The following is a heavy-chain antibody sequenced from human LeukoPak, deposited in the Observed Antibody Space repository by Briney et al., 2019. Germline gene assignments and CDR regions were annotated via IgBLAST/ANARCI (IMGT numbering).Heavy chain of an antibody. CDR3: VRDPPIIVISSETFDI. CDR2: IRQDGTEK. V-gene: IGHV3-7*01. D-gene: IGHD2/OR15-2a*01. Sequence: PGGSLRLSCSASGFTFSNYWMSWVRQAPGKGLEWVANIRQDGTEKYYVGSVKGRFTISRDNAKNSLFLQMTSLRAGDTAVYYCVRDPPIIVISSETFDIWGQGTMVTVSS. CDR1: GFTFSNYW. J-gene: IGHJ3*02.